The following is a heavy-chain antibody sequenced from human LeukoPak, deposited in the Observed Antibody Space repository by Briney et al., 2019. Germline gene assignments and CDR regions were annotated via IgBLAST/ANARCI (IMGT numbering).Heavy chain of an antibody. V-gene: IGHV3-23*01. Sequence: GGSLRLSCAASGFTFGSYAMSWVRQTQGEGLEWVSAISNNGGYTYYADSVQGRFTISRDNSKSTLWLQMNSLRAEDTAIYYCAKQLGYCSDGSCYFPYWGQGTLVTVSS. CDR3: AKQLGYCSDGSCYFPY. CDR2: ISNNGGYT. CDR1: GFTFGSYA. D-gene: IGHD2-15*01. J-gene: IGHJ4*02.